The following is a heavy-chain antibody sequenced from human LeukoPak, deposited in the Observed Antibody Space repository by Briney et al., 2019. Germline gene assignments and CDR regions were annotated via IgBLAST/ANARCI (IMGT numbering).Heavy chain of an antibody. Sequence: PSETLSLTCTVSGGSISSYYWSWIRQPAGKGLEWIGRIYTSGSTNYNPSLKSRVTMSVDTSKNQFSLKLSSVTAADTAVYYCARQVYSSSSPWFDPWGQETLVTVSS. D-gene: IGHD6-6*01. J-gene: IGHJ5*02. CDR1: GGSISSYY. CDR2: IYTSGST. CDR3: ARQVYSSSSPWFDP. V-gene: IGHV4-4*07.